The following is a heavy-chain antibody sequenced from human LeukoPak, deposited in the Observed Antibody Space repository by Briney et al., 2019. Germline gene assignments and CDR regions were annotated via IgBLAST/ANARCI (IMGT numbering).Heavy chain of an antibody. CDR3: ARGHYYYDSSGYSMYFDY. Sequence: GSLRLSCAASGFTFSSYWMSWIRQPAGKGLERIGRIYTSGSTNYNPSLKSRVTMSVDTSKNQFSLKLSSVTAADTAVYYCARGHYYYDSSGYSMYFDYWGQGTLVTVSS. CDR2: IYTSGST. CDR1: GFTFSSYW. J-gene: IGHJ4*02. V-gene: IGHV4-4*07. D-gene: IGHD3-22*01.